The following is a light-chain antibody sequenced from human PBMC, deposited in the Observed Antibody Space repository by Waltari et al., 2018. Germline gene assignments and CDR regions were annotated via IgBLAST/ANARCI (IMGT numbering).Light chain of an antibody. J-gene: IGKJ3*01. CDR2: GAS. Sequence: DIQMTQSPSSLSASVGDRVTITCRASQTISTHLNWYQHKPGKAPSLLIYGASNLQDGVPSRFSGRGSGTDFTLTISSLQPEDFATYYCQQSYSTPRVTFGPGTKV. V-gene: IGKV1-39*01. CDR1: QTISTH. CDR3: QQSYSTPRVT.